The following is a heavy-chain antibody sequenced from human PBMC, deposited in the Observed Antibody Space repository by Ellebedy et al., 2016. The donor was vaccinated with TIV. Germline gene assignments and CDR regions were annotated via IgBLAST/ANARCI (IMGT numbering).Heavy chain of an antibody. CDR3: ARGAMALS. CDR1: GYSFTSHG. Sequence: AASVKVSCKASGYSFTSHGISWVRQAPGQGLQWMGWVTAYNRDTYYAQNFQGRVTFTTDTSSSTAYMELRSLSSDETGVYYCARGAMALSWGQGTLVTVSS. V-gene: IGHV1-18*01. CDR2: VTAYNRDT. J-gene: IGHJ5*02. D-gene: IGHD5-24*01.